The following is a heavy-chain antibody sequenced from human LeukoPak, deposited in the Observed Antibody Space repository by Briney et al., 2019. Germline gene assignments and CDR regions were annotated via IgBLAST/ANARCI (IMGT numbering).Heavy chain of an antibody. CDR2: IIPIFGTA. J-gene: IGHJ5*02. D-gene: IGHD6-19*01. Sequence: SVKVSCKASGGTFSSYAISWVRQAPGQGLEWMGGIIPIFGTANYAQKFQGRVTITADESTSTAYMELSSLRSEDTAVYYCARGAVAGTRLNWFDPWGQGTLVTVSS. CDR1: GGTFSSYA. V-gene: IGHV1-69*13. CDR3: ARGAVAGTRLNWFDP.